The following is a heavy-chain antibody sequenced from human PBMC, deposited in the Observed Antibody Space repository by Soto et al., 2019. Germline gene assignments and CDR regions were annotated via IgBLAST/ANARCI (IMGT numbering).Heavy chain of an antibody. V-gene: IGHV3-11*06. J-gene: IGHJ4*02. CDR2: ISSSSSYT. D-gene: IGHD6-13*01. Sequence: QVQLVESGGGLVKPGGSLRLSCAASGFTFSAYYMSWIRQAPGKGLEWVSYISSSSSYTNYADSVKGRFTISRDNAKNSLYLQMNSLRAEDTAVYYCATLERAAAGSFDYWGQGTLVTVSS. CDR3: ATLERAAAGSFDY. CDR1: GFTFSAYY.